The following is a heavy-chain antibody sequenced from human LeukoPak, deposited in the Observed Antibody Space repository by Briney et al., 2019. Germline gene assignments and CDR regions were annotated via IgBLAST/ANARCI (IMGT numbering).Heavy chain of an antibody. CDR2: ISSSSSYI. CDR3: AIGDKYGYPK. D-gene: IGHD5-18*01. CDR1: GFTFSSYS. J-gene: IGHJ4*02. Sequence: GGSLRLSCAASGFTFSSYSMNWVRQAPGKGLEWVSSISSSSSYIYYADSVKGRFTISRDNAKNTLYLQMNSLRVEDTAVYYCAIGDKYGYPKWGQGTLVTVST. V-gene: IGHV3-21*06.